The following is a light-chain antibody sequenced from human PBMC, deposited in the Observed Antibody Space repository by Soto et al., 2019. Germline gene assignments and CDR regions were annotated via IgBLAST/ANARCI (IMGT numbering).Light chain of an antibody. V-gene: IGKV3-20*01. J-gene: IGKJ4*01. CDR1: QSVSSSY. CDR2: GAS. CDR3: HQYDSSPLT. Sequence: EIVLTQSPGTLSLSPGERATLSCRASQSVSSSYLAWYQQKPGQAPRLLIYGASSRATGIADRFSGSGSGTDFTLTISRLEPEEFAVYYCHQYDSSPLTFGGGTKVEIK.